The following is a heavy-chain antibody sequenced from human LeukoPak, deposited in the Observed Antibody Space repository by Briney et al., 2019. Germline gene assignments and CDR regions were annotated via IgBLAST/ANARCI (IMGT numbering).Heavy chain of an antibody. J-gene: IGHJ4*02. CDR2: IYIGGST. CDR3: ARLGFVVPAVIFDY. V-gene: IGHV3-53*01. CDR1: GFTVSSNY. D-gene: IGHD2-2*02. Sequence: GGSLRLSCAASGFTVSSNYMSWVRQTPGKGLEWVSVIYIGGSTYYADSVKGRFTISRDISKNTLYLQMNSLRAEDTAMYYCARLGFVVPAVIFDYWGQGTLVTVSS.